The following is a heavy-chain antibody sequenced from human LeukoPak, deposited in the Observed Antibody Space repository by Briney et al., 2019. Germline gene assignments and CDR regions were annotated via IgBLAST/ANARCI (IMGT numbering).Heavy chain of an antibody. V-gene: IGHV3-53*01. D-gene: IGHD6-19*01. J-gene: IGHJ4*02. CDR2: IYSGGST. Sequence: PGGSLRLSCAASGFTVSSNYMSWVRQAPGKGLEWVSVIYSGGSTYYADPVKGRFTISRDNSKNTLYLQMNSLRAEDTAVYYCARDPPARYSSGWYSYWGQGTLVTVSS. CDR1: GFTVSSNY. CDR3: ARDPPARYSSGWYSY.